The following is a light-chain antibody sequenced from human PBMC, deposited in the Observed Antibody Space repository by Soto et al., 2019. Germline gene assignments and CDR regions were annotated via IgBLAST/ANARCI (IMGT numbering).Light chain of an antibody. Sequence: DVVVTQSPLSLPVTLGRPASISCRSRQSLVYTDGDTYLNWFQQRPGQSPRRLIFRVSNRGSGVADRFSGSESGTHFTLKISRVEAEDVGVSYCMQGTHWPPYTFGQGTKLEIK. CDR3: MQGTHWPPYT. CDR2: RVS. J-gene: IGKJ2*01. CDR1: QSLVYTDGDTY. V-gene: IGKV2-30*01.